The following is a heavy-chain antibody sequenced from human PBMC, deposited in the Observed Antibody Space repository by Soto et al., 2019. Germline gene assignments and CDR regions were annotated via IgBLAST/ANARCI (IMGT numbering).Heavy chain of an antibody. V-gene: IGHV3-30*03. D-gene: IGHD5-12*01. CDR3: ARRQRLRAEFDP. CDR1: GFTFSSYG. CDR2: ISYVGINK. Sequence: PGGSLRLSCAASGFTFSSYGMHWVRQAPGKGLEWVAVISYVGINKYYADSVKGRFTLSRDNSKNTLYLQMNSLRAEDTAVYYCARRQRLRAEFDPWGQGTLVTVSS. J-gene: IGHJ5*02.